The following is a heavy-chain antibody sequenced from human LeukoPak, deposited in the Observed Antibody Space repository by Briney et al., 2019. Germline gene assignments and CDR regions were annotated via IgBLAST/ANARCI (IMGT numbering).Heavy chain of an antibody. CDR1: GGTFSSYT. V-gene: IGHV1-2*02. CDR3: ARDTVATEGYYYYYYMDV. J-gene: IGHJ6*03. CDR2: INPNSGGT. Sequence: ASVKVSCKASGGTFSSYTFSWLRQAPGQGLEWMGWINPNSGGTNYAQKFQGRVTMTRDTSISTAYMELSRLRSDDTAVYYCARDTVATEGYYYYYYMDVWGKGTTVTVSS. D-gene: IGHD4-11*01.